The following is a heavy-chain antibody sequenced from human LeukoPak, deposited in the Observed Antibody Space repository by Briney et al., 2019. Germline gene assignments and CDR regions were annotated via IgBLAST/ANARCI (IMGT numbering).Heavy chain of an antibody. CDR1: GFTFSSYG. V-gene: IGHV3-30*18. CDR2: ISYDGSNK. J-gene: IGHJ4*02. CDR3: AKDSSYGDYVGYFDY. Sequence: PGRSLRLSCAASGFTFSSYGMHWVRQAPGKGLEWVAVISYDGSNKYYADSVKGRFTISRDNSKNTLYLQMNSLRAEDTAVYYCAKDSSYGDYVGYFDYWGQGTLVTVSS. D-gene: IGHD4-17*01.